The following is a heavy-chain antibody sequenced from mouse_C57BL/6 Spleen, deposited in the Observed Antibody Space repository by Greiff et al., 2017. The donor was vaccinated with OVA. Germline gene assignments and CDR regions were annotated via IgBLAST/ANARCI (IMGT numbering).Heavy chain of an antibody. Sequence: EVKLMESGPGLVKPSQSLSLTCSVTGYSITSGYYWNWIRQFPGNKLEWMGYISYDGSNNYNPSLKNRISITRDTSKNQYVLKLNSVTTEDTATYYCARDGYLDVWGTGTTVTVSS. V-gene: IGHV3-6*01. J-gene: IGHJ1*03. CDR2: ISYDGSN. CDR3: ARDGYLDV. CDR1: GYSITSGYY.